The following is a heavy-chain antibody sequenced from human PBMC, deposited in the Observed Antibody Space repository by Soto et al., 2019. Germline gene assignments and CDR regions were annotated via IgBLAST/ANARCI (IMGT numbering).Heavy chain of an antibody. D-gene: IGHD2-2*01. CDR2: IYPGDSDT. V-gene: IGHV5-51*01. J-gene: IGHJ6*02. Sequence: PGESLKISCKGSGYSFTSYRIGWVRQMPGKGLEWMGIIYPGDSDTRYSPSFQGQVTISADKSISTAYLQWSSLKASDTAMYYCARHKDAGYCSSTSCYAAYYYYYGMDVWGQGTTVTVSS. CDR1: GYSFTSYR. CDR3: ARHKDAGYCSSTSCYAAYYYYYGMDV.